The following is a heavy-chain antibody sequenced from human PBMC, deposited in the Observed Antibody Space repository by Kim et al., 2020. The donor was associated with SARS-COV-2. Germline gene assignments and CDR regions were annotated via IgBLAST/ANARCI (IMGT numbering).Heavy chain of an antibody. CDR1: GFTFSSYG. J-gene: IGHJ6*02. D-gene: IGHD3-3*01. CDR3: AKGDIRVLEWLSFSDGMDV. CDR2: ICYDGSNK. Sequence: GGSLRLSCAASGFTFSSYGMHWVRQAPGKGLEWVADICYDGSNKYYADSVKGRFTISRDNSKNTLYLQMNSLRAEDTAVYYCAKGDIRVLEWLSFSDGMDVWGQGTTVTVSS. V-gene: IGHV3-33*06.